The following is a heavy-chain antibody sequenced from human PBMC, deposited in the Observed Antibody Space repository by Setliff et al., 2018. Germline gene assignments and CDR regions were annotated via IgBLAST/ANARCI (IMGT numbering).Heavy chain of an antibody. CDR3: ARVYAYSYGFDY. D-gene: IGHD3-16*01. V-gene: IGHV3-30*02. CDR2: IRNDGSSQ. Sequence: PGGSLRLSCIMSGFSAASGFTFSSSGMHWVRQAPGKGLEWVTFIRNDGSSQYYADSVQGRFTISRDNAKNSLYLQMNSLRAEDTAVYYCARVYAYSYGFDYWGQGTPVTVSS. J-gene: IGHJ4*02. CDR1: GFTFSSSG.